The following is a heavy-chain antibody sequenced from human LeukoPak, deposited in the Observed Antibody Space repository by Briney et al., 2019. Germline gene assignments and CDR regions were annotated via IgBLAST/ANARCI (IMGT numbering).Heavy chain of an antibody. CDR1: GYTFTSYG. Sequence: ASVKVSCKASGYTFTSYGISWVRQAPGQGLEWMGWISAHTGNIGYAQKFQGRVTMTTDTSTSTAYMELRSLRSDDTAVYYCARAGYCDGDCYSFFDYWGQGTLVTVSS. J-gene: IGHJ4*02. CDR3: ARAGYCDGDCYSFFDY. D-gene: IGHD2-21*02. V-gene: IGHV1-18*01. CDR2: ISAHTGNI.